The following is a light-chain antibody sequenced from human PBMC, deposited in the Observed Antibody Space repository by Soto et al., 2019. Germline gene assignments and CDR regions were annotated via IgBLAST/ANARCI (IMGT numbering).Light chain of an antibody. V-gene: IGKV3-15*01. CDR3: QHYNSYSEA. CDR1: ESVTIS. J-gene: IGKJ1*01. Sequence: VVMTHSPSTLSVSPLYRASLSFMSIESVTISLAWYQQKPGQPPRLLIYAASTRATDVPARFSGGGSETEFTLTISSLQPDDFATYYCQHYNSYSEAFGQGTKVDIK. CDR2: AAS.